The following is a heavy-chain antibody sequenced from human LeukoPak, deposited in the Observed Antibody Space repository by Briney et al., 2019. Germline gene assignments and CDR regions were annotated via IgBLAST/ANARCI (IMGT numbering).Heavy chain of an antibody. J-gene: IGHJ4*02. CDR3: ARLPIGDYYFDY. CDR2: IYYSGST. Sequence: PSATLSLTCTVSGGSISSSSYYWGWIRQPPGKGLEWIGSIYYSGSTYYNPSLKSRATISVDTSKNQFSLKLSSVTAADTAVYYCARLPIGDYYFDYWGQGTLVTVSS. D-gene: IGHD4-17*01. V-gene: IGHV4-39*01. CDR1: GGSISSSSYY.